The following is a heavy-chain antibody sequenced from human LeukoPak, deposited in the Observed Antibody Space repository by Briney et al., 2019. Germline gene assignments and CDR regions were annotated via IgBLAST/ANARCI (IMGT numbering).Heavy chain of an antibody. CDR1: GYSFTSYW. CDR3: ARQTAMGRSGDY. CDR2: IDPSDSET. D-gene: IGHD7-27*01. Sequence: GESLKISCKASGYSFTSYWIGWVRHMPGKVLEWMGIIDPSDSETRYTPSFQGQVTISVDKSLTTAYLQWNSLKASDTAMYYCARQTAMGRSGDYWGQGTLVTVSS. J-gene: IGHJ4*02. V-gene: IGHV5-51*01.